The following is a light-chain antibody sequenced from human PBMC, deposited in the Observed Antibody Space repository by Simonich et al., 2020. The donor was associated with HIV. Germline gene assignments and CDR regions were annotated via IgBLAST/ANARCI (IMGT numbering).Light chain of an antibody. V-gene: IGKV1-33*01. Sequence: DIQMTQSPSSLSASVGDRVTITCRASQSIRRYLNWYQQKPGKAPNLLIYAASSLQSGVPSRFSGSGSGTDFTFTISSLQPEDIATYYCQQYNNLPLTFGGGTKVEIK. CDR3: QQYNNLPLT. CDR1: QSIRRY. J-gene: IGKJ4*01. CDR2: AAS.